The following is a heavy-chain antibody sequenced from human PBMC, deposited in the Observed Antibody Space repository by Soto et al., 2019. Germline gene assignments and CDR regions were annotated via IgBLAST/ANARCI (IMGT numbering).Heavy chain of an antibody. CDR3: ARDDYKDGGNNWFDP. Sequence: SETLSLTCTASGGSITNYYWSWIRQPAGKGLEWIGRIYTKERTNYNLSFKSRVTMSVDTSKNQFSLKLNAVTAADTAVYYCARDDYKDGGNNWFDPWGQGTLVTVSS. D-gene: IGHD3-16*01. CDR2: IYTKERT. CDR1: GGSITNYY. V-gene: IGHV4-4*07. J-gene: IGHJ5*02.